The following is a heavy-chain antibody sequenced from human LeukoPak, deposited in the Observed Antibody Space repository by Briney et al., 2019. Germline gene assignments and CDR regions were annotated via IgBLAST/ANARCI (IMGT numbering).Heavy chain of an antibody. CDR3: ARSHYYDSSGSHNNWFDP. CDR2: ISYSGST. CDR1: GGSISSSSYY. J-gene: IGHJ5*02. D-gene: IGHD3-22*01. Sequence: SETLSLTCTVSGGSISSSSYYWGWIHQPPGKGLEWIGDISYSGSTNYNPSLKSRVTISVDTSKNQFSLKLSSVTAADTAVYYCARSHYYDSSGSHNNWFDPWGQGTLVTVSS. V-gene: IGHV4-39*07.